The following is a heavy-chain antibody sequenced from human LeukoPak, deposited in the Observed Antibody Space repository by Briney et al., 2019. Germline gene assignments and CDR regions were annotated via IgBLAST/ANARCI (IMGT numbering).Heavy chain of an antibody. V-gene: IGHV4-39*01. D-gene: IGHD2-15*01. Sequence: SETLSLTCTVSGGSISSSSYYWGWIRQPPGKGLEWIGSIYYSGSTYYNPSLKSRVTISVDTSKNQFSLKLSSVTAADTAVYYCARAKSVGWYTEYFQHWGQGTLVTVSS. J-gene: IGHJ1*01. CDR2: IYYSGST. CDR3: ARAKSVGWYTEYFQH. CDR1: GGSISSSSYY.